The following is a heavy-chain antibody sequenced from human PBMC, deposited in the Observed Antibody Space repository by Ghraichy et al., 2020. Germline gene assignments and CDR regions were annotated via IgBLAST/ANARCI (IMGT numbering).Heavy chain of an antibody. V-gene: IGHV3-15*01. CDR3: TTDIVELSDY. Sequence: GGSLRLSCAASGFTFSDAWMSWVRQAPGKGLEWVGRIKSKTDGGTTDYAAPVKGRFTISRDDPKKTLYLQMSSLKTEDTAVYYCTTDIVELSDYWGQGTLVTVSS. J-gene: IGHJ4*02. CDR1: GFTFSDAW. CDR2: IKSKTDGGTT. D-gene: IGHD3-16*02.